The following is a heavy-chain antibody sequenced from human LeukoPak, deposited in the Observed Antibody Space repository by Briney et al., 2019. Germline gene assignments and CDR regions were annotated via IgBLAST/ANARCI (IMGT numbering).Heavy chain of an antibody. J-gene: IGHJ4*02. V-gene: IGHV3-74*01. Sequence: GSLRLSCAASGFTFSSYWMHWVRQAPGKGLVWVSRINGDGSSTSYADSVKGRFTSSRDNAKNTLYLQMNSLRAEDTAVYYCARIGDGDSRGYYYWGQGTLVTVSS. CDR1: GFTFSSYW. CDR3: ARIGDGDSRGYYY. CDR2: INGDGSST. D-gene: IGHD3-22*01.